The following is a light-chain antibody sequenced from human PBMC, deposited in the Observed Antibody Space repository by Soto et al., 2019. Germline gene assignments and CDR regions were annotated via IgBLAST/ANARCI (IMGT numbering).Light chain of an antibody. CDR1: QSINSRY. J-gene: IGKJ3*01. V-gene: IGKV3-20*01. CDR3: QQFGSSPGFT. Sequence: EIVLTQSPGTLSLSPGERATLSCRASQSINSRYLAWYQQKPGQAHRLLIYGASSRATGIPDRFSGSGSGTDFTLTISRLEPEDVAVYYCQQFGSSPGFTFGPGTIVDIK. CDR2: GAS.